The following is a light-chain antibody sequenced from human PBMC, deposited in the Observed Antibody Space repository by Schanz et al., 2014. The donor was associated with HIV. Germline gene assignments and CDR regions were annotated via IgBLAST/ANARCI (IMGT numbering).Light chain of an antibody. CDR3: AAWDDSLNGVI. CDR2: RSD. J-gene: IGLJ2*01. CDR1: SSNIGSNY. Sequence: QSVLTQPPSASGTPGQRVTISCSGSSSNIGSNYVYWYQQYPGTAPKLIISRSDQRPSGISDRFSGSKSGTSASLAISGLQSEDEADYYCAAWDDSLNGVIFGGGTKLTVL. V-gene: IGLV1-47*01.